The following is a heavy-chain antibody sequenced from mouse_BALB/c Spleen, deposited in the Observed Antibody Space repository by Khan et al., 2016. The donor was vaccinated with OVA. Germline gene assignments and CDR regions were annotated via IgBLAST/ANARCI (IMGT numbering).Heavy chain of an antibody. Sequence: VQLQESGAELARPGASVKMSCKASGYTFTSYTIHWIKLRPGQGLEWIGFIIPSNGYTNYNQKFKDKATLTADKSSTTVYMQLSSLTSDDSAVYNCVRDGAYHRNDGWFAYWGQGTLVTVSA. CDR1: GYTFTSYT. J-gene: IGHJ3*01. CDR3: VRDGAYHRNDGWFAY. D-gene: IGHD2-14*01. V-gene: IGHV1-4*01. CDR2: IIPSNGYT.